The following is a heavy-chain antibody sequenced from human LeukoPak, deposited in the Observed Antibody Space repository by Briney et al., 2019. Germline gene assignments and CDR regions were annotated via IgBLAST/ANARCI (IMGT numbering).Heavy chain of an antibody. D-gene: IGHD2-8*01. CDR2: MHPSGST. V-gene: IGHV4-38-2*02. Sequence: SETLSLTCASQSIIINRHCGWCRQPPSTGLEGIGSMHPSGSTYYNPSLMTRDTMSLDTSKNHFSLKMTSVTASDTAVYYCARDITVNWYYYWGQGTLVTVSS. J-gene: IGHJ4*02. CDR1: SIIINRH. CDR3: ARDITVNWYYY.